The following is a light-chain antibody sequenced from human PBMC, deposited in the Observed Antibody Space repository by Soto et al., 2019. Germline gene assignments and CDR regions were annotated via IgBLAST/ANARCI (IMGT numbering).Light chain of an antibody. CDR3: QQYYSTPRT. CDR1: QSVLYSSNNKNY. Sequence: DIVMTQSPDSLAVSLGERATINCKSSQSVLYSSNNKNYLAWYQQKPGQPPKLLIYWASTRESGVPDRFSGSGSGTAFTLTISSLQAEDVAVYCCQQYYSTPRTFGQGTKVEIK. V-gene: IGKV4-1*01. CDR2: WAS. J-gene: IGKJ1*01.